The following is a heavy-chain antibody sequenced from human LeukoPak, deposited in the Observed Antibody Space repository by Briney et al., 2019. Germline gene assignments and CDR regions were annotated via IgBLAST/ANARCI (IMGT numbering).Heavy chain of an antibody. D-gene: IGHD3-10*01. J-gene: IGHJ4*02. Sequence: GASVKVSCKASGYTFTGYYMHWVRQAPGQGLEWMGWINPNSGGTNYAQKFQGRVTMTRDTSISTAYMELSRLRSDDTAVYYCARESLLWFGELLSNEPLFDYWGQGTLVTVSS. CDR3: ARESLLWFGELLSNEPLFDY. CDR2: INPNSGGT. V-gene: IGHV1-2*02. CDR1: GYTFTGYY.